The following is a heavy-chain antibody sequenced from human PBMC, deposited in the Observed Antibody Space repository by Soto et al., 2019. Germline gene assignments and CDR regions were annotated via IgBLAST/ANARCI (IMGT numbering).Heavy chain of an antibody. J-gene: IGHJ6*01. CDR1: GFTFSSYG. CDR2: IWYDGSNK. D-gene: IGHD1-7*01. CDR3: ARDGTGTTYGMDV. V-gene: IGHV3-33*01. Sequence: LRLSCAGCGFTFSSYGMHWVRQGPGKGLEWVAVIWYDGSNKYYADSVKGRFTISRDNSKNTLYLQMNSLRAEDTAVYYCARDGTGTTYGMDVWGQGTTVTVSS.